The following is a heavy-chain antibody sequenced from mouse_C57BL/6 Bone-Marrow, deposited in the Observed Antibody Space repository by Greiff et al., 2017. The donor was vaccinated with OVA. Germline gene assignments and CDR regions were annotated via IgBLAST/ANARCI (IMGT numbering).Heavy chain of an antibody. CDR1: GYTFTDYY. Sequence: VQLQQSGAALCMPGASVKLSCKASGYTFTDYYINWVKQRPGQGLEWIARIYPGSGNTYYNEKFKGKATLTAEKSSSTAYMQLSSLTSEDAAVYFCARPYGAYWGQGTLVTVSA. CDR3: ARPYGAY. D-gene: IGHD1-1*01. J-gene: IGHJ3*01. V-gene: IGHV1-76*01. CDR2: IYPGSGNT.